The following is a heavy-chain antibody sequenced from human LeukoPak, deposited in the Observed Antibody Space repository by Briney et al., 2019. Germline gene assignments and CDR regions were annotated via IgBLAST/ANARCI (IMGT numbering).Heavy chain of an antibody. V-gene: IGHV3-11*05. Sequence: GGSLRLSCAASGFTFSYSYMNWIRQAPGNGPEWVSSISSRGDSTNYADSVRGRFTISRDNAKNSLYLQMNSLRAEDTAVYYCARESSGTYYLKQWGQGTLVTVYS. D-gene: IGHD1-26*01. J-gene: IGHJ4*02. CDR1: GFTFSYSY. CDR3: ARESSGTYYLKQ. CDR2: ISSRGDST.